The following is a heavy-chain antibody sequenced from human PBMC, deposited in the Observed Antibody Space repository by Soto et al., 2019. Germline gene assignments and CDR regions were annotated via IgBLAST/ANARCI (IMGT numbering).Heavy chain of an antibody. D-gene: IGHD1-26*01. CDR2: IHSSGTT. J-gene: IGHJ5*02. CDR1: GGSTSGYY. CDR3: ARHKKWAEQGWFDP. Sequence: QVQLQESGPGLVKPSETVSVTCNVSGGSTSGYYWTWIRQSPGKGLEWIGYIHSSGTTTYNPSLKSPVTISIDTSKDQVYLRLTSVTAADTAIYYCARHKKWAEQGWFDPWGQGTQVTVSS. V-gene: IGHV4-59*01.